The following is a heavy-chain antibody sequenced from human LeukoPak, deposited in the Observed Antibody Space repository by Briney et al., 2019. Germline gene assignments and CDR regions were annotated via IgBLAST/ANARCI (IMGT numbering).Heavy chain of an antibody. V-gene: IGHV4-39*01. Sequence: IGTIYYSGSTYYNPSLKSRVTISVDTSKTQFSLKLSSVTAADTAVYYCASPDFWSGYFDYWGQGTLVTVSS. D-gene: IGHD3-3*01. CDR2: IYYSGST. CDR3: ASPDFWSGYFDY. J-gene: IGHJ4*02.